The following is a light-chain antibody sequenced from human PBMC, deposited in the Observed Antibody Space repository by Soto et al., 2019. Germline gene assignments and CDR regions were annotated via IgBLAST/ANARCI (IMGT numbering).Light chain of an antibody. Sequence: EIVLTQSPGTLSLSPGERATLSCRASESVSSTSLAWYQQKPGQAPRLLMYGVSSRATGIPDRFSGSGSGTDFNLTMNRLQPEDFAGYFCQQYDNSVRTFGQGTKVELK. CDR2: GVS. J-gene: IGKJ1*01. V-gene: IGKV3-20*01. CDR3: QQYDNSVRT. CDR1: ESVSSTS.